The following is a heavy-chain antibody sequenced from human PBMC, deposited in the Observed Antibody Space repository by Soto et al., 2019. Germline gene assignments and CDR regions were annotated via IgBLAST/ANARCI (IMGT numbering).Heavy chain of an antibody. CDR1: GFTFSNYG. V-gene: IGHV3-48*02. D-gene: IGHD6-25*01. CDR3: ARGGAACPDY. Sequence: EVQLVESGGGLVQPGGSLRLSCAASGFTFSNYGMNWVRQAPGQGLAWVSYISSNSATRQYADSVKGRFTIARDKAKNSLYLQTNSLRDEDTSVYYCARGGAACPDYWGQGSLVAVSA. J-gene: IGHJ4*02. CDR2: ISSNSATR.